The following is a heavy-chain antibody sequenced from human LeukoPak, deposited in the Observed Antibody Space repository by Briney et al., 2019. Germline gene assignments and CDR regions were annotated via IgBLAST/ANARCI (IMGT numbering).Heavy chain of an antibody. CDR3: ARGDPHHY. CDR1: GGIFSNYG. Sequence: GASVKVSCKASGGIFSNYGLSWVRQAPGQGLEWMGRIIPILGLADYAQKFQGRVTITADTSTSTAYMELSSLTSEDAAVYFCARGDPHHYWGQGTLVTVSP. V-gene: IGHV1-69*04. J-gene: IGHJ4*02. CDR2: IIPILGLA.